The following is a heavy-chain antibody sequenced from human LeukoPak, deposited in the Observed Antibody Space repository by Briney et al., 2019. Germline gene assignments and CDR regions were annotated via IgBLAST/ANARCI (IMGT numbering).Heavy chain of an antibody. D-gene: IGHD2-2*01. V-gene: IGHV3-48*03. CDR1: GFTFSSYE. J-gene: IGHJ4*02. Sequence: GTLTLSCAASGFTFSSYEMNWVRQAPGKGLEWVSYIISSGTTIYYADSVHGRFTISRDNAKNSLYLQMNSLRAEDTAVYYCARRYCSSTSCLIDYWGGGTVDTVSS. CDR3: ARRYCSSTSCLIDY. CDR2: IISSGTTI.